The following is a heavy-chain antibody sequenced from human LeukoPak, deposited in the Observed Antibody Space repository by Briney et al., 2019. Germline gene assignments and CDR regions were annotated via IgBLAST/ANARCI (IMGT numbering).Heavy chain of an antibody. V-gene: IGHV4-39*01. D-gene: IGHD3-16*02. J-gene: IGHJ4*02. Sequence: SETLSLTCTVSGGSISSSSYYWGWIRQPPGKGLEWIGSIYYSGSTYYNPSLKSRVTISVDTSKNQFSLKLSSVTAADTAVYYCASGSYDYVWGSYRPFDYWGQGTLVTVSS. CDR2: IYYSGST. CDR1: GGSISSSSYY. CDR3: ASGSYDYVWGSYRPFDY.